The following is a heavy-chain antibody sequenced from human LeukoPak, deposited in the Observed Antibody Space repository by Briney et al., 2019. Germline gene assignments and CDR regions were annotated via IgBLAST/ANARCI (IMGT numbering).Heavy chain of an antibody. J-gene: IGHJ4*02. V-gene: IGHV4-61*08. Sequence: PSETLSLTCTVSGGSISSGDYYWSWIRQPPGKGLEWIGYIYYSGSTNYNPSLKSRVTISVDTSKNQFSLKLSSVTAADTAVYYCARGGHDYYAIDYWGQGTLVTVSS. D-gene: IGHD3-10*01. CDR2: IYYSGST. CDR1: GGSISSGDYY. CDR3: ARGGHDYYAIDY.